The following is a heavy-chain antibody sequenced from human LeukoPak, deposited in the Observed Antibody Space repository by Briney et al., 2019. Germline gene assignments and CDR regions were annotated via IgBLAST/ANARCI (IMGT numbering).Heavy chain of an antibody. D-gene: IGHD2-15*01. CDR1: GFTFSSDS. J-gene: IGHJ4*02. CDR2: ISSSSSTI. Sequence: GGSLRLSCAASGFTFSSDSMNWVRQAPGKGLEWVSYISSSSSTIYYADSVKGRFTISRDNAKNSLYLQMNSLRAEDTAVYYCARGRDCSGGSCYVDYWGQGTLVTVSS. CDR3: ARGRDCSGGSCYVDY. V-gene: IGHV3-48*01.